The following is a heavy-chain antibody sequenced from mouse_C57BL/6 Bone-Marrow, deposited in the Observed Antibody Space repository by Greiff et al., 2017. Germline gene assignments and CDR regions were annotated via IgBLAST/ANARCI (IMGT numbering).Heavy chain of an antibody. D-gene: IGHD1-1*02. V-gene: IGHV1-80*01. CDR1: GYAFSSYW. CDR3: ARGGYYWYFDV. Sequence: VQLQQSGAELVKPGASVKISCKASGYAFSSYWMNWVKQRPGTGLEWIGQIYPGDGDTNYNGKFKGKATLTADKSSSTAYMQLSSLTSEDSAVYFCARGGYYWYFDVWGTGTTVTVSS. CDR2: IYPGDGDT. J-gene: IGHJ1*03.